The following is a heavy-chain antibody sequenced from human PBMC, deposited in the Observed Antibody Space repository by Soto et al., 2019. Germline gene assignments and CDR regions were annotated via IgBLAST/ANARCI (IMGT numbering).Heavy chain of an antibody. Sequence: QVQLVQSGAEVKKPGSSVKVSCKASGGTFSSYAISWVRQAPGQGIEWMGGIIPIFGKANYAQKFQGRVTITADESTSTAYMVLSSLRSEDAAVYYCAGEVGATLIWFDPWGQGTLVTVSS. CDR3: AGEVGATLIWFDP. V-gene: IGHV1-69*01. J-gene: IGHJ5*02. CDR2: IIPIFGKA. D-gene: IGHD1-26*01. CDR1: GGTFSSYA.